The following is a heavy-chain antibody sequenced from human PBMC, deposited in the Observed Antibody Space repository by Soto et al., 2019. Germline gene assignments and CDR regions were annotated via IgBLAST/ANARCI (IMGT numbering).Heavy chain of an antibody. CDR1: GFTFSGYA. CDR3: ARRTSYGSGSYMYYYYGLDV. V-gene: IGHV3-23*01. CDR2: ISGSGANI. Sequence: GGSLRLSCAASGFTFSGYAMTWVRQSPGKGLEWVSGISGSGANIYYADSVKGRFTISRDNSKNTLYLQMNSLRAEDTAVYSCARRTSYGSGSYMYYYYGLDVWGQGTTVTVSS. D-gene: IGHD3-10*01. J-gene: IGHJ6*02.